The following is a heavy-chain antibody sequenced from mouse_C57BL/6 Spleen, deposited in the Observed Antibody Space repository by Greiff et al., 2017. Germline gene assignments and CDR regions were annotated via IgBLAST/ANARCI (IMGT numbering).Heavy chain of an antibody. Sequence: VQLQQSGPELVKPGASVKISCKASGYSFTSYYIHWVKQRPGQGLEWIGWIYPGSGNTKYNEKFKGKATLTADTSSSTAYMQLSSLTSEDSAVYYCARPYYSNYEVAYWGQGTLVTVSA. CDR2: IYPGSGNT. CDR3: ARPYYSNYEVAY. CDR1: GYSFTSYY. D-gene: IGHD2-5*01. J-gene: IGHJ3*01. V-gene: IGHV1-66*01.